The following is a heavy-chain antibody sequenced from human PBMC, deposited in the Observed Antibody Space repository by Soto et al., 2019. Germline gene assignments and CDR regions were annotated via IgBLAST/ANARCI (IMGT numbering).Heavy chain of an antibody. V-gene: IGHV3-23*01. CDR3: AKDPRVGDYGGNRGE. J-gene: IGHJ4*02. CDR2: ISGSGVST. CDR1: GFTFSSYA. D-gene: IGHD4-17*01. Sequence: EVQLLESGGGLVQPGGSLRLSCAASGFTFSSYAMNWVRQAPGKGLEWVSGISGSGVSTYYADSGKGRFTISRDNSKNTLYLQMNSLRAEDTAVYYCAKDPRVGDYGGNRGEWGQGTLVTVSS.